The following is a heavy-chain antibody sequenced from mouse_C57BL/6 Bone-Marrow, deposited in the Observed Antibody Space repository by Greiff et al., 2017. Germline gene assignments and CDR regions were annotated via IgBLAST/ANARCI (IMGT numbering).Heavy chain of an antibody. J-gene: IGHJ1*03. D-gene: IGHD2-4*01. V-gene: IGHV14-4*01. CDR2: IDPENGDT. CDR3: TTDDYDRYWYFDV. CDR1: GFNIKDDY. Sequence: VQLQQSGAELVRPGASVKLSCTASGFNIKDDYLHWVKQRPEQGLEWIGWIDPENGDTEYASKFQGKATITADTSSNTAYLQLSSLTSEDTAVYYCTTDDYDRYWYFDVWGTGTTVTVSS.